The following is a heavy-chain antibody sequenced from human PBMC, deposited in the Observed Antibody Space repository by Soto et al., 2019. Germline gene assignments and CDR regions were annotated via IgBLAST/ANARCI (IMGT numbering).Heavy chain of an antibody. CDR2: ISGSGGST. D-gene: IGHD3-10*01. CDR3: AKSWFGESLYFGY. V-gene: IGHV3-23*01. J-gene: IGHJ4*02. CDR1: GFTFSSYA. Sequence: GGSLRLSCAASGFTFSSYAMSWVRQAPGKGLEWVSAISGSGGSTYYADSVKGRFTISRDNSKDTLYLQMNSLRAEDTAVYYCAKSWFGESLYFGYWGQGTLVTVSS.